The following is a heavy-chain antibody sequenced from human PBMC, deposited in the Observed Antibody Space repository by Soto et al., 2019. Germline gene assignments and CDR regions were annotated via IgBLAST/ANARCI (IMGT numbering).Heavy chain of an antibody. V-gene: IGHV4-34*01. J-gene: IGHJ4*02. Sequence: WETLSLPCAVYGGSFSGYYWSWIRQPPGKGLEWIGEINNSGSSNQNPSLKSRVTISVDTSKEQFSLKLKSVTDADKAVYFCARGIHMKFPVQVDATDHCCFDSWGQGTMGTGS. CDR3: ARGIHMKFPVQVDATDHCCFDS. CDR2: INNSGSS. CDR1: GGSFSGYY. D-gene: IGHD2-21*02.